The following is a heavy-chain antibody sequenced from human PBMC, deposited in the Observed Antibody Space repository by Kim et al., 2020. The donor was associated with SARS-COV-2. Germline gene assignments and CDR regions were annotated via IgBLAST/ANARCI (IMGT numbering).Heavy chain of an antibody. J-gene: IGHJ4*02. Sequence: SPALQGQVTISADKSSSTAYLQWSSLKASDTAMYYCARRKTGSQLYYFDYWGQGTLVTVSS. CDR3: ARRKTGSQLYYFDY. V-gene: IGHV5-51*01. D-gene: IGHD3-9*01.